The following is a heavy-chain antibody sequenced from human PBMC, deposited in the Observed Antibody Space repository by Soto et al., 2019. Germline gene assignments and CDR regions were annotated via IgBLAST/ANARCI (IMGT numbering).Heavy chain of an antibody. CDR2: ISGSGGST. CDR1: GFTFSSYA. J-gene: IGHJ6*02. Sequence: GGSLRLSCAASGFTFSSYAMSWVRQAPGKGLEWVSAISGSGGSTYYADSVKGRFTISRDNSKNTLYLQMNSLRAEDTAVYYCAKSIGDIVVVGGYYGMDVWGQGTTVTVSS. V-gene: IGHV3-23*01. D-gene: IGHD2-2*01. CDR3: AKSIGDIVVVGGYYGMDV.